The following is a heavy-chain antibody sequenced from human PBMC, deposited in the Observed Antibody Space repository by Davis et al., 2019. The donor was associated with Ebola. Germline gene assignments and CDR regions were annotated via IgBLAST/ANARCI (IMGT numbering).Heavy chain of an antibody. CDR1: GFTFNRYW. CDR2: IKEDGSEK. J-gene: IGHJ5*02. Sequence: PGGSLRLSCAASGFTFNRYWMTWVRQAPGKGLERVANIKEDGSEKYYVDSVKGRFTISRDNSKNTVYLQLNILRPEDTAVYNCAKDDGPRRLADPWGQGTLVTVSS. V-gene: IGHV3-7*01. CDR3: AKDDGPRRLADP. D-gene: IGHD5-24*01.